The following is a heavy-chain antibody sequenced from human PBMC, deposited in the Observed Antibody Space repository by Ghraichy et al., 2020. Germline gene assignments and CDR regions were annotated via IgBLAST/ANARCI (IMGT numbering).Heavy chain of an antibody. CDR2: ISGDGGTI. CDR3: AKTAGFRYLEWSYFDF. V-gene: IGHV3-23*01. D-gene: IGHD3-3*01. CDR1: GFRFSDYA. Sequence: GESLNISCAASGFRFSDYAMNWVRQAPGRGLEWVSYISGDGGTIYYANSVKGRFTISRDDSKNMWFLQMNNLRAGDTALYYCAKTAGFRYLEWSYFDFWGQGTLVTVSS. J-gene: IGHJ4*02.